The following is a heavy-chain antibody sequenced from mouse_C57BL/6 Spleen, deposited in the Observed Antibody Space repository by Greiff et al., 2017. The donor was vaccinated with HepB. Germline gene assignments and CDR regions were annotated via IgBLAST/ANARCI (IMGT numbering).Heavy chain of an antibody. J-gene: IGHJ3*01. Sequence: VQLQQSGPELVKPGASVKISCKASGYAFSSSWMNWVKQRPGKGLEWIGRIYPGDGDTNYNGKFKGKATLTADKSSSTAYMQLSSLTSEDSAVYFCASIKAWFAYWGQGTLVTVSA. CDR3: ASIKAWFAY. V-gene: IGHV1-82*01. CDR2: IYPGDGDT. CDR1: GYAFSSSW.